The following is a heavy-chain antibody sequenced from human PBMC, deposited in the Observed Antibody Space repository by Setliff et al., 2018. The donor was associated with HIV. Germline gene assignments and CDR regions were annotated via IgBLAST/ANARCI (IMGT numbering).Heavy chain of an antibody. V-gene: IGHV4-39*01. CDR2: IYYSGSP. J-gene: IGHJ3*02. CDR1: GGSISSSSYY. Sequence: SETLSLTCTVSGGSISSSSYYWGWIRQPPGKGLEWIGTIYYSGSPYSNPSLKRRVTMSVDTSKNQFSLKLISVTAADTAVYYCATKVYCTNGVCLDAFDIWGQGTTVTVAS. CDR3: ATKVYCTNGVCLDAFDI. D-gene: IGHD2-8*01.